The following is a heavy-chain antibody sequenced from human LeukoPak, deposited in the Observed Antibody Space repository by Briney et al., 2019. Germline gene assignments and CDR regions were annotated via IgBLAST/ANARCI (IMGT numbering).Heavy chain of an antibody. CDR1: GFTFSSYE. CDR2: ISSSGSTI. Sequence: SGGSLRLSCAASGFTFSSYEMNWVRQAPGKGLEWVSYISSSGSTIYYADSVKGRFTISRDNAKNSLYLQMNSLRAEDTAVYYCAKSGIGITMIVVVSGTWYFDLWGRGTLVTVSS. J-gene: IGHJ2*01. CDR3: AKSGIGITMIVVVSGTWYFDL. D-gene: IGHD3-22*01. V-gene: IGHV3-48*03.